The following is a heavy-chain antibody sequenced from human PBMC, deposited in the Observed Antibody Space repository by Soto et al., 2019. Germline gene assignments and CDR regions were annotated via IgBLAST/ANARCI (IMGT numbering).Heavy chain of an antibody. V-gene: IGHV4-31*03. Sequence: QVQLQESGPGLVKPSQTLSLTCPVSGASIRSSGGYYWSWIRQHPGQGLEWIGYIYDSGSTSTYYKSSLESRVTISLDTSTNQFSLKLNSVTAADTAVYYCARAKGRSYFDYWGQGTLVTVSS. CDR3: ARAKGRSYFDY. D-gene: IGHD3-10*01. CDR2: IYDSGST. J-gene: IGHJ4*02. CDR1: GASIRSSGGYY.